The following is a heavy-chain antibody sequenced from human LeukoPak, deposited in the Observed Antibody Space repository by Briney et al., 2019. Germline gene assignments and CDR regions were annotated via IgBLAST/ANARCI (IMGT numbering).Heavy chain of an antibody. CDR3: ARVVGVRGVISCPDY. CDR1: GFTFSSYS. D-gene: IGHD3-10*01. V-gene: IGHV3-21*01. J-gene: IGHJ4*02. CDR2: ISSSSSYI. Sequence: GGSLRLSCAASGFTFSSYSMNWVRQAPGKGLEWVSSISSSSSYIYYADSVKGRFTISRDNAKKSLYLQMNSLRAEDTAVYYCARVVGVRGVISCPDYWGQGTLVTVSS.